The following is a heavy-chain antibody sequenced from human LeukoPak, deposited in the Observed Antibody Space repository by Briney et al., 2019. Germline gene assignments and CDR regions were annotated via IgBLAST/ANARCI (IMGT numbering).Heavy chain of an antibody. D-gene: IGHD3-22*01. Sequence: GGPLRLSCAASGFIFSSFVMNWVRQAPGKGLEWVSSISSSSSYIYYADSVKGRFTISRDNAKHSLYLQMNTLRAEDTALYYCARETYDSSGSLDYWGQGTLVTVSS. J-gene: IGHJ4*02. CDR2: ISSSSSYI. CDR1: GFIFSSFV. V-gene: IGHV3-21*01. CDR3: ARETYDSSGSLDY.